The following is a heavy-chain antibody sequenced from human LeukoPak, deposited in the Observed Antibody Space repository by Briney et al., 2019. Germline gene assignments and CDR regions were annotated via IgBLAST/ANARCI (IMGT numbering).Heavy chain of an antibody. CDR3: AKDALGDWNANYFDY. D-gene: IGHD1-1*01. CDR1: GFTFSSYW. V-gene: IGHV3-74*01. Sequence: PGGSLRLSCAASGFTFSSYWMHWVRQAPGKGLVWVSRINSDGSSTSYADSVKGRFTISRDNAKNTLYLQMNSLRAEDTAVYYCAKDALGDWNANYFDYWGQGTLVTVSS. J-gene: IGHJ4*02. CDR2: INSDGSST.